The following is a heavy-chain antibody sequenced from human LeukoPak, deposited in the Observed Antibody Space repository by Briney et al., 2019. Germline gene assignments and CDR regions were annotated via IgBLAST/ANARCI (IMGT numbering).Heavy chain of an antibody. Sequence: ASVKVSCKASGYTFTGYYMHWVRQAPGQGLEWKGRINPNSGGTNYAQKFQGRVTMTRDTSISTAYMELSRLRSDDTAVYYCARDILRFLEWLSNGYYYYGMDVWGQGTTVTVSS. CDR3: ARDILRFLEWLSNGYYYYGMDV. J-gene: IGHJ6*02. CDR1: GYTFTGYY. D-gene: IGHD3-3*01. V-gene: IGHV1-2*06. CDR2: INPNSGGT.